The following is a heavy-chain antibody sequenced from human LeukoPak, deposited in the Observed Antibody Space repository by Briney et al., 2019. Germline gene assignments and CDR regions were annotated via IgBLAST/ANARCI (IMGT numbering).Heavy chain of an antibody. CDR2: ISSNGGST. J-gene: IGHJ6*03. D-gene: IGHD2-2*03. V-gene: IGHV3-64*01. Sequence: GGSLRLSCAASGFTFSSYAMHWVRQAPGKGLEYVSAISSNGGSTYYANSVKGRFTISRDNSKNTLYLQMGSLRAEDMAVYYCASLPSLDRPSDYYYYMDVWGKGTTVTVSS. CDR1: GFTFSSYA. CDR3: ASLPSLDRPSDYYYYMDV.